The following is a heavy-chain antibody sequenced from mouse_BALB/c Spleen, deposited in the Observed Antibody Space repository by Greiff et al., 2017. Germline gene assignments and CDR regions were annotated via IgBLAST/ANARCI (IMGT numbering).Heavy chain of an antibody. CDR1: GFSLTSYG. CDR2: IWSGGST. Sequence: VQLQESGPGLVQPSQSLSITCTVSGFSLTSYGVHWVRQSPGKGLEWLGVIWSGGSTDYNSALKSRLSISKDNSKSQVFLKMNSLQTDDTAMYYCALLWLRGAMDYWGQGTSVTVSS. V-gene: IGHV2-4-1*01. CDR3: ALLWLRGAMDY. D-gene: IGHD2-2*01. J-gene: IGHJ4*01.